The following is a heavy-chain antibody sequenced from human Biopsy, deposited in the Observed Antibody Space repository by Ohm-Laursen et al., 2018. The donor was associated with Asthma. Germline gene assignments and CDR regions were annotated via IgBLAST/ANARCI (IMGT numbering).Heavy chain of an antibody. CDR3: ASDFPKDYVRYNFQF. CDR1: GYSLTDLS. J-gene: IGHJ4*02. D-gene: IGHD4-17*01. Sequence: ASVKAFCKISGYSLTDLSTHWVRQAPGQGLEWLGGHDHEEGGTVNARRFQGRVTMTEDTSTDTAYMELSSLSSDDTAVYYCASDFPKDYVRYNFQFWGQGILVTVSS. CDR2: HDHEEGGT. V-gene: IGHV1-24*01.